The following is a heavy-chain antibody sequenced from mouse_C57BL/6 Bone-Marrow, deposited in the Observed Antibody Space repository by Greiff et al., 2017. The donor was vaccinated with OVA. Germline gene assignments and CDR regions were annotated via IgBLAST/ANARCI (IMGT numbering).Heavy chain of an antibody. Sequence: EVQGVESGGGLVQPKGSLKLSCAASGFSFNTYAMNWVRQAPGKGLEWVARIRSKSNNYATYYADSVKDRFTISRDDSESMLYLQMNNLKTEDTAMYYCVRHPSDYYYGSSRTYWGQGTLVTVSA. V-gene: IGHV10-1*01. CDR3: VRHPSDYYYGSSRTY. CDR1: GFSFNTYA. CDR2: IRSKSNNYAT. J-gene: IGHJ3*01. D-gene: IGHD1-1*01.